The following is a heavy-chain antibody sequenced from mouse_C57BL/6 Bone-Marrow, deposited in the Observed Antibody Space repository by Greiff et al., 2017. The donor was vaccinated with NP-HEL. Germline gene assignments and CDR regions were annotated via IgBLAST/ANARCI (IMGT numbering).Heavy chain of an antibody. CDR2: INPNSGST. CDR1: GYTFTSYW. Sequence: VQLQQPGAELVKPGASVKLSCKASGYTFTSYWMHWVKQRPGQGLEWIGMINPNSGSTNYNEKFKSKATLTVDKSSSTAYMQLSSLTSEDTAVYYCARAVYYDYDKGGAWFAYWGQGTLVTVSA. J-gene: IGHJ3*01. D-gene: IGHD2-4*01. CDR3: ARAVYYDYDKGGAWFAY. V-gene: IGHV1-64*01.